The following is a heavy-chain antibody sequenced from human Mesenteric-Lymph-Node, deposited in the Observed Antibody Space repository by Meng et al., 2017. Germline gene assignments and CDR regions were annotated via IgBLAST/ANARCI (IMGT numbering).Heavy chain of an antibody. D-gene: IGHD6-13*01. J-gene: IGHJ5*02. CDR1: GGSFSDYY. CDR2: INHSGST. CDR3: ARAHSSSWYLGWFDP. Sequence: VQLQRWVGGLLQPSETLSPTWAVYGGSFSDYYRTWIRQPPGKGLEWIGGINHSGSTNYNPSLKSRVTVSVDTSKNQFSLKLSSVTAADTAVYYCARAHSSSWYLGWFDPWGQGTLVTVAS. V-gene: IGHV4-34*02.